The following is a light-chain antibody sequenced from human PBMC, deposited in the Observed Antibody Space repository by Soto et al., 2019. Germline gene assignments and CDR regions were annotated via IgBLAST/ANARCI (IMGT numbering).Light chain of an antibody. J-gene: IGKJ3*01. CDR2: DAS. CDR3: LQRSHWPLT. V-gene: IGKV3-11*01. Sequence: EIVLTQSPATLSLSPGERATLSCRASQTISSSLAWYQQKPGQAPRLLIYDASNRATGIPARFTGGGSGTDFTLTLSSLEPEDFAAYYCLQRSHWPLTFGPGTEVDMK. CDR1: QTISSS.